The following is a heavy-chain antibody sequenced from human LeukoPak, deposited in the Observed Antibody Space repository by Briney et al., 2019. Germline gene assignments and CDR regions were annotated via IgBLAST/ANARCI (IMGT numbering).Heavy chain of an antibody. J-gene: IGHJ4*02. V-gene: IGHV1-69*05. CDR3: ASSGRGYSGYDSGFDY. Sequence: SVKVSCKASGGTFSSYAISWVRQAPGQGLVLMGGIIPIFGTANYAQKFQGRVTITTDESTSTAYMELSSLRSEDTAVYYCASSGRGYSGYDSGFDYWGQGTLVTVSS. CDR2: IIPIFGTA. D-gene: IGHD5-12*01. CDR1: GGTFSSYA.